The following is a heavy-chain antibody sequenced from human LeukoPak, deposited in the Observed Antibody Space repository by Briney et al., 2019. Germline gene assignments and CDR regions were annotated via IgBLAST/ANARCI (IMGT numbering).Heavy chain of an antibody. D-gene: IGHD3-10*01. Sequence: PGGSLRLSCAASGFTFSSYAMSWVRQAPGKGLEWVSAISGSGGSTYYADSVKGRFTISRDNSKNTLYLQMNSLRAEDTAVYYCATTLSNPKKLLWFRELQTQYFDYWGQGTLVTVSS. J-gene: IGHJ4*02. CDR3: ATTLSNPKKLLWFRELQTQYFDY. CDR1: GFTFSSYA. V-gene: IGHV3-23*01. CDR2: ISGSGGST.